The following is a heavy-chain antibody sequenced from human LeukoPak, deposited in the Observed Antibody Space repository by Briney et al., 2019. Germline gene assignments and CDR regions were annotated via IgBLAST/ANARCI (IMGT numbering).Heavy chain of an antibody. V-gene: IGHV4-30-2*01. CDR3: ARDSTKAYCSSTSCSEGDY. J-gene: IGHJ4*02. D-gene: IGHD2-2*01. CDR2: IYYSGST. Sequence: PQTLSLTCTVSGASISSSGFYWSWIRQPPGKGLEWIGYIYYSGSTYYNPSLKSRVTISGERSKNQFSLKLSSVIAADTAVYYCARDSTKAYCSSTSCSEGDYWGQGTLVTVSS. CDR1: GASISSSGFY.